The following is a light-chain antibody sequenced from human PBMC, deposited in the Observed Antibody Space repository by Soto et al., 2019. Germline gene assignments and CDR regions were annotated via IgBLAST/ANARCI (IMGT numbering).Light chain of an antibody. Sequence: EIVLTQSPGTLSLSPGERATRSCRASQSIGSQLAWHQQRPGQAPRLLIHGASIRATGIPDRFSGSGSGTDFTLTISRLEPEDFAVYYCQQYGGSPVPFGLGTKVEIK. CDR2: GAS. J-gene: IGKJ1*01. V-gene: IGKV3-20*01. CDR3: QQYGGSPVP. CDR1: QSIGSQ.